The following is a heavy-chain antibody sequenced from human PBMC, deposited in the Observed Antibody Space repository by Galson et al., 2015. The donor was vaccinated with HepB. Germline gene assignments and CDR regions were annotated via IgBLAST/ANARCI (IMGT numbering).Heavy chain of an antibody. CDR2: FDPEDGET. D-gene: IGHD3-22*01. CDR3: ATDPPFDSSGYYSLFDY. Sequence: SVKVSCKVSGYTLTELSMHWVRQAPGKGLEWMGGFDPEDGETIYAQKFQGRVTMTEDTSTDTAYMELSSLRSEDTAVYYCATDPPFDSSGYYSLFDYWGQGTLVTVSS. CDR1: GYTLTELS. V-gene: IGHV1-24*01. J-gene: IGHJ4*02.